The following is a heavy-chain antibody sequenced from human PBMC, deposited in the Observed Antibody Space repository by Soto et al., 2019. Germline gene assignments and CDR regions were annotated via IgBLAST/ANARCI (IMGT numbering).Heavy chain of an antibody. CDR1: GYTFTGYY. J-gene: IGHJ3*02. V-gene: IGHV1-2*04. Sequence: ASVKVSCKASGYTFTGYYMHWARQAPGQGLEWMGWINPNSGGTNYAQKFQGWVTMTRDTSISTAYMELSRLRSDDTAVYYCAVFPAGNDGMAFDIWGQGTMVTVSS. CDR3: AVFPAGNDGMAFDI. D-gene: IGHD1-1*01. CDR2: INPNSGGT.